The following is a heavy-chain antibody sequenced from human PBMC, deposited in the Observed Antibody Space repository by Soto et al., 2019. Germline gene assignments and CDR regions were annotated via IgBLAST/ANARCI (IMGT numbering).Heavy chain of an antibody. J-gene: IGHJ4*02. CDR3: AKYGIRWAARTWYFDY. Sequence: EVQLVESGGGLVQPGRSLRLSCAASGFTFDDYATHWVRQAPGKGLEWVSGISWNSGSIGYADSVKGRFTISRDNAKNSLYLQMNSLRAEDTALYYCAKYGIRWAARTWYFDYWGQGTPVTVSS. V-gene: IGHV3-9*01. CDR1: GFTFDDYA. D-gene: IGHD6-6*01. CDR2: ISWNSGSI.